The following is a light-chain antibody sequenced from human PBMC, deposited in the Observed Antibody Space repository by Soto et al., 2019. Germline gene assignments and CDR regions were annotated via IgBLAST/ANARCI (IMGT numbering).Light chain of an antibody. J-gene: IGKJ1*01. CDR3: PHYCSSPWT. CDR1: QSVSSND. CDR2: GPS. Sequence: EIVLTQSPGTLSLSPGERATLSCRASQSVSSNDLAWFQPKPGQAPRLLIYGPSSSATGIPDRFSGSGSGTDLTRTISRLETADFAVYYWPHYCSSPWTFGHGTKVEIK. V-gene: IGKV3-20*01.